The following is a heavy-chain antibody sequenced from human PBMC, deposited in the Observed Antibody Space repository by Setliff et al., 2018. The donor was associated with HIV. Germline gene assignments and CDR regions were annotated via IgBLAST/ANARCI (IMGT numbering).Heavy chain of an antibody. CDR2: IYYSGST. J-gene: IGHJ4*02. CDR1: GGSISSGGYS. CDR3: ARASYSYDSTGYLY. D-gene: IGHD3-22*01. Sequence: SQTLSLTCAVSGGSISSGGYSWNWIRQPPGKGLEWIGYIYYSGSTDYNPSLKSRVTISVDPSKNQFSLKMNSVTAADTAVYYCARASYSYDSTGYLYWGQGTLVTVSS. V-gene: IGHV4-31*02.